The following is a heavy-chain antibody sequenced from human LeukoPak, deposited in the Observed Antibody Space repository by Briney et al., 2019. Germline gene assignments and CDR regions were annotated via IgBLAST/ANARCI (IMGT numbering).Heavy chain of an antibody. V-gene: IGHV4-59*12. Sequence: SETLSLTCTVSGGSISSYYWSWIRPPPRKGLAGIGYIYYSGSTNYNPSLKSRVTISVDTSKNQFSLKLSSVTAADTAVYYCARVCSPGNYEFWSGYSNSYYYYYYMDVWGKGTTVTVSS. CDR3: ARVCSPGNYEFWSGYSNSYYYYYYMDV. CDR1: GGSISSYY. D-gene: IGHD3-3*01. J-gene: IGHJ6*03. CDR2: IYYSGST.